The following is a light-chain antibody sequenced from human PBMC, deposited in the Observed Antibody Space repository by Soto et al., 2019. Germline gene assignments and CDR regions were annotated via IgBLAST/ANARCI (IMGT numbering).Light chain of an antibody. CDR3: QQSYSTPYT. CDR1: QTISGY. J-gene: IGKJ2*01. Sequence: IQLTQSPSSLSASVGDRVTISCRASQTISGYLNWYQQKPGKAPNLLIFTASTLPSGVPSRFSGSGYATDFTLTITSVQPEDFAPYYCQQSYSTPYTFGQGTRLDI. V-gene: IGKV1-39*01. CDR2: TAS.